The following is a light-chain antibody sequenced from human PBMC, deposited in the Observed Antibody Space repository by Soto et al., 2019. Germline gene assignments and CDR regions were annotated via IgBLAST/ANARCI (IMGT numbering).Light chain of an antibody. J-gene: IGKJ5*01. CDR1: QSLSTN. CDR2: DAS. Sequence: EIVMTQSPATLSVSPGERATLSCRASQSLSTNLVWYQQRPGQAPRLLIYDASKRATGIPARFSGRGSGTDFTLTISSLEPEDFAVYYCQQRSNWPPVITFGQGTRLEIK. CDR3: QQRSNWPPVIT. V-gene: IGKV3-11*01.